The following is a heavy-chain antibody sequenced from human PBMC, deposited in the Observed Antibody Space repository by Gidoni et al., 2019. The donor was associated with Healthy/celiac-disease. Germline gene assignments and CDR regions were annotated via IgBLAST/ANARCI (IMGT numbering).Heavy chain of an antibody. CDR1: GGSISSYY. D-gene: IGHD1-26*01. CDR2: IYTSGST. J-gene: IGHJ4*02. Sequence: QVQLQESGPGLVKPSETLSPTCTVPGGSISSYYWSWIRQPAGKGLEWIGRIYTSGSTNYNPSLKSRVTMSVDTSKNQFSLKLSSVTAADTAVYYCAREEGVVGATKVGYWGQGTLVTVSS. CDR3: AREEGVVGATKVGY. V-gene: IGHV4-4*07.